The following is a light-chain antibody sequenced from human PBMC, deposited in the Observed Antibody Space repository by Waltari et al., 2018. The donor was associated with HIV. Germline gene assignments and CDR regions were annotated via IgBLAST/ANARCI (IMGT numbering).Light chain of an antibody. CDR3: HQYGTSPRT. J-gene: IGKJ2*01. Sequence: EIVLAQSPRTLSLSPGERATLSCRASQTVTSNYLAWYQVRPGQAPRLLIYGASIRATGVPDKFSGSGAGTDVTLTIGRLEPEDFAVYYCHQYGTSPRTFGQGSKVEIK. CDR1: QTVTSNY. CDR2: GAS. V-gene: IGKV3-20*01.